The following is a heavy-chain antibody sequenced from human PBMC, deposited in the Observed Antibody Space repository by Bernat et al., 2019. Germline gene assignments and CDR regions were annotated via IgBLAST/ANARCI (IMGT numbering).Heavy chain of an antibody. CDR1: GFTFSSYA. D-gene: IGHD6-19*01. V-gene: IGHV3-30-3*01. CDR3: ARGDGSGWYTGYFDY. Sequence: QVQLVESGGGVVQPGRSLRLSCAASGFTFSSYAMHWVRQAPGKGLEGVAVISYDGSKKYYADSVKGRFTISRDNSKNTLYLQMNSLRAEDTAVYYCARGDGSGWYTGYFDYWGQGTLVTVSS. J-gene: IGHJ4*02. CDR2: ISYDGSKK.